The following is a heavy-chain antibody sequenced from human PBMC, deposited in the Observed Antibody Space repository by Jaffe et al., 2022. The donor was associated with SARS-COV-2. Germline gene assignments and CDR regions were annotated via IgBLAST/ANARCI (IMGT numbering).Heavy chain of an antibody. Sequence: QLQLQESGPGLVKPSETLSLTCTVSGGSISSSSYYWGWIRQPPGKGLEWIGSIYYSGSTYYNPSLKSRVTISVDTSKNQFSLKLSSVTAADTAVYYCASGNPGWFAYDAFDIWGQGTMVTVSS. J-gene: IGHJ3*02. D-gene: IGHD3-10*01. V-gene: IGHV4-39*01. CDR2: IYYSGST. CDR1: GGSISSSSYY. CDR3: ASGNPGWFAYDAFDI.